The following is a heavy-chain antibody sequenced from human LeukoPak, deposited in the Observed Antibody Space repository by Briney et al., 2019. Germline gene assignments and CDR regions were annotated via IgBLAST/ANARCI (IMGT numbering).Heavy chain of an antibody. D-gene: IGHD2-2*02. J-gene: IGHJ4*02. CDR3: ARRYCTSTSCYNFDY. V-gene: IGHV3-21*01. CDR1: GFTFSTYS. CDR2: ISGSSNYI. Sequence: PGGSLRLSCAASGFTFSTYSLTWVRQAPGKGLEWVSSISGSSNYIYYADSVKGRFTISRDNAENSLYLQMNSLRAEDTAVYYCARRYCTSTSCYNFDYWGQGTLVTVSS.